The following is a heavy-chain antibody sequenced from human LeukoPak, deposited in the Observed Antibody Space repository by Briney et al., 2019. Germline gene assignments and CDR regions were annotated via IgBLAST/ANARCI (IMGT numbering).Heavy chain of an antibody. CDR3: ARDLILSHYYGSGSYSPRGYFQH. J-gene: IGHJ1*01. CDR2: ISSSSSYI. Sequence: SGGSLRLSCTTSVFPFSRYSMNWVRQAPGKGLEWVSSISSSSSYIYYADSVKGRFTISRDNAKNSLYLQMNSLRAEDTAVYYCARDLILSHYYGSGSYSPRGYFQHWGQGTLVTVSS. D-gene: IGHD3-10*01. CDR1: VFPFSRYS. V-gene: IGHV3-21*01.